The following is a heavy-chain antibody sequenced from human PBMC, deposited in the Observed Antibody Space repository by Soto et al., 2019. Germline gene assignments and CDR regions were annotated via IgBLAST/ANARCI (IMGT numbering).Heavy chain of an antibody. Sequence: GGSLRLSCAASGFTFSSYSMNWVRQAPGKGLDWVSSISSSSSYIYYADSVKGRFTISRDNAKNSLYLQMNSLRAEDTAVYYCASRSDPTYYYDSSGYYYALWGQGTMVTVSS. D-gene: IGHD3-22*01. CDR3: ASRSDPTYYYDSSGYYYAL. J-gene: IGHJ3*01. V-gene: IGHV3-21*01. CDR2: ISSSSSYI. CDR1: GFTFSSYS.